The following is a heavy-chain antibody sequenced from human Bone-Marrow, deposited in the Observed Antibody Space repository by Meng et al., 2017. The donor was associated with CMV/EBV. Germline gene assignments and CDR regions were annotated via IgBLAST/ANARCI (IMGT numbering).Heavy chain of an antibody. CDR1: GGSVSSGSYY. D-gene: IGHD3-22*01. CDR2: IYYSGST. J-gene: IGHJ4*02. V-gene: IGHV4-61*01. CDR3: ASNGRDYYDSSGYYLYYFDY. Sequence: SETLSLTCTVSGGSVSSGSYYWSWIRQPPGKGLEWIGYIYYSGSTNYNPSLKSRVTISVDTSKNQFSLKLSSVTAADTAVYYCASNGRDYYDSSGYYLYYFDYWGQGTLVTVSS.